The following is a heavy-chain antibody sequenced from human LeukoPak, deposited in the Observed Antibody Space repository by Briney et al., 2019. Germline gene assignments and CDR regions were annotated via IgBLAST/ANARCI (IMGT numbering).Heavy chain of an antibody. CDR2: IYYSGST. D-gene: IGHD3-10*01. J-gene: IGHJ4*02. CDR1: GGSISSGDYY. Sequence: SGTLSLTCTVSGGSISSGDYYWSWIRQPPGKGLEWIGYIYYSGSTYYNPSLKSRVTISVDTSKNQFSLKLSSVTAADTAVYYCAREKAGYYGSGSYLGYYFDHWGQGTLVTVSS. V-gene: IGHV4-30-4*01. CDR3: AREKAGYYGSGSYLGYYFDH.